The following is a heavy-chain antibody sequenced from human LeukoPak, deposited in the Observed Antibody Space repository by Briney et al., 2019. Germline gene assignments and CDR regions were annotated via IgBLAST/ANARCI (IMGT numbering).Heavy chain of an antibody. CDR3: ARDATIFGVEYYFDY. V-gene: IGHV3-7*03. Sequence: GGSLGLSCAASGFTFSSYWMSWVRQAPGKGLEWVANIKQDGSEKYYVDSVKGRFTISRDNAKNSLYLQMNSLRAEDTAVYYCARDATIFGVEYYFDYWGQGTLVTVSS. CDR2: IKQDGSEK. CDR1: GFTFSSYW. D-gene: IGHD3-3*01. J-gene: IGHJ4*02.